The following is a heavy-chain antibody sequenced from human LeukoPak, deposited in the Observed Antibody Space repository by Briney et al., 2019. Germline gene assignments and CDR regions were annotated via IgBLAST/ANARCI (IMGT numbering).Heavy chain of an antibody. CDR1: GFTLSSYS. CDR3: ARQREVGSSYGDYAGMDV. D-gene: IGHD4-17*01. J-gene: IGHJ6*02. CDR2: ISSSSSYI. Sequence: GGSLRLSCAASGFTLSSYSMNWVRQAPGKGLEWVSSISSSSSYIYYADSVKGRFTISRDNAKNSLYLQMNSLRAEDTAVYYCARQREVGSSYGDYAGMDVWGQGTTVTVSS. V-gene: IGHV3-21*01.